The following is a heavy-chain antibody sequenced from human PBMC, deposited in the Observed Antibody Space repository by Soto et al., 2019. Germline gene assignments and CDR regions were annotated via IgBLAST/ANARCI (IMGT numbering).Heavy chain of an antibody. CDR2: IYYSGST. CDR1: GASINRGDSY. J-gene: IGHJ6*02. V-gene: IGHV4-30-4*01. CDR3: VRSYDFWSGYFPPRYHDGLDV. Sequence: SETLSLTCTVSGASINRGDSYWSWIRLPPGKGLEWIGYIYYSGSTYYNPSLKSRVSISVDTSKNQFSLRLSSVTAADTAVFYCVRSYDFWSGYFPPRYHDGLDVWGPGIAVTVSS. D-gene: IGHD3-3*01.